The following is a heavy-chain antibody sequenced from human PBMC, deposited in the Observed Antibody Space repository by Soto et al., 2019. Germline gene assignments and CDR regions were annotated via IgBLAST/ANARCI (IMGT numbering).Heavy chain of an antibody. CDR2: ISSNGAYT. V-gene: IGHV3-11*05. Sequence: GSLRLSCAASGFDFSDYYMTWLRQDPRKGLEWISYISSNGAYTKYADSVKGRFTISRDNAKNSLSLHMTSLRVEDTATYYCARAGITSRPENLDFWGRGTLVTVSS. D-gene: IGHD1-20*01. CDR3: ARAGITSRPENLDF. CDR1: GFDFSDYY. J-gene: IGHJ4*02.